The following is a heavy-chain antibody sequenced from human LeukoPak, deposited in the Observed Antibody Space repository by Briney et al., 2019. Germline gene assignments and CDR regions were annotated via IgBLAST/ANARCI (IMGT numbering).Heavy chain of an antibody. Sequence: PSETLSLTCAVYGGSFSGYYWSWVRQPPGKGLEWIGEINHSGSTNYNPSLKSRVTISVDTSQNQFSLKLSSVTAADTAVYYCASGGGSSMDVWGKGTTVTVSS. J-gene: IGHJ6*03. CDR3: ASGGGSSMDV. CDR1: GGSFSGYY. V-gene: IGHV4-34*01. D-gene: IGHD6-13*01. CDR2: INHSGST.